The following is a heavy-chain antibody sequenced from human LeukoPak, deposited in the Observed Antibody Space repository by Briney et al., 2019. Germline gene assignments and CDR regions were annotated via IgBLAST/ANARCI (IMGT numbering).Heavy chain of an antibody. J-gene: IGHJ4*02. V-gene: IGHV4-34*01. CDR2: INHSGST. CDR3: ARGRGGSSVFRN. Sequence: SETLSFTCAVYGGSFSGYYWSWIRQPPGKGLEWIGEINHSGSTNYNPSLKSRVTISVGTSKNQFSLKLSSVTAADTAVYYCARGRGGSSVFRNWGQGTLVTVSS. CDR1: GGSFSGYY. D-gene: IGHD6-6*01.